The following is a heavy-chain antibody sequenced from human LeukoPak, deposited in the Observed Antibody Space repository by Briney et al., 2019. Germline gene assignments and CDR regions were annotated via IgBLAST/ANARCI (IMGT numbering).Heavy chain of an antibody. D-gene: IGHD3-10*01. Sequence: ASVKVSCKASGYTFTSYYMHWVRQAPGQGLEWMGIINPSGGSTSYAQKFQGRVTMTRDTSTSTVYMELSSLRSEDTAVYYCARESGSGRLQLDAFDIRGQGTMVTVSS. J-gene: IGHJ3*02. CDR1: GYTFTSYY. CDR3: ARESGSGRLQLDAFDI. V-gene: IGHV1-46*01. CDR2: INPSGGST.